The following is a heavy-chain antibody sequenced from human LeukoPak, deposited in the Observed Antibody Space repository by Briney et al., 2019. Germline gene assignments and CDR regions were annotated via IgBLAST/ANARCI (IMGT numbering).Heavy chain of an antibody. Sequence: PGGSLRLSCAASGFTFSSYWMSWVRQAPGKGLEWVANIKQDGSEKYYVDSVKGRFTTSRDNAKNSLYLQMNSLRAEDTAVYYCAREGVAGTTDYWGQGTLVTVSS. V-gene: IGHV3-7*01. CDR1: GFTFSSYW. D-gene: IGHD6-19*01. J-gene: IGHJ4*02. CDR3: AREGVAGTTDY. CDR2: IKQDGSEK.